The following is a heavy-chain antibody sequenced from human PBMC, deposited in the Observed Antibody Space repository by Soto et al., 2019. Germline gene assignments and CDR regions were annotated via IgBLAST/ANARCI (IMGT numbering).Heavy chain of an antibody. V-gene: IGHV3-15*01. D-gene: IGHD3-3*01. CDR3: TTAKHYDFWSGYNSPLDWFDP. Sequence: GGAPRPSCAASWFNFRNPWVSRVRHAPGKGRGGGGRIKSKTDGGTTDYAAPVKGRFTISRDDSKNTLYLQMNSLKTEDTAAYYCTTAKHYDFWSGYNSPLDWFDPWGQGTLVTVSS. CDR1: WFNFRNPW. J-gene: IGHJ5*02. CDR2: IKSKTDGGTT.